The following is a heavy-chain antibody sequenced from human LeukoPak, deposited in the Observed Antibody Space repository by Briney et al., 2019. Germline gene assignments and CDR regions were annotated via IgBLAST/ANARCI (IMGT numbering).Heavy chain of an antibody. V-gene: IGHV3-48*01. CDR1: GFTFSSYG. CDR3: ARVREVVVVPAADSFDY. D-gene: IGHD2-2*01. CDR2: ISSSSSTI. Sequence: GGSLRLSCAASGFTFSSYGMNWVRQAPGKGLEWVSYISSSSSTIYYADSVKGRFTISRDNAKNSLYLQMNSLRAEDTAVYYCARVREVVVVPAADSFDYWGQGTLVTVSS. J-gene: IGHJ4*02.